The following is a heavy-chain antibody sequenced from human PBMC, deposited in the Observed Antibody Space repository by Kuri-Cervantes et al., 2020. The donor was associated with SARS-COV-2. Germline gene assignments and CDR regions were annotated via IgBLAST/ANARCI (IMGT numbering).Heavy chain of an antibody. J-gene: IGHJ4*02. V-gene: IGHV3-23*01. CDR2: VSGSGVST. CDR3: AKDLISASYFGSGSPDY. Sequence: GGSLRLSCTASGFTFSSNAMSWVRQAPGKGREWVSIVSGSGVSTNYADSVKGRFTISRDNSASTMFLQMNSQRAEDTALYFCAKDLISASYFGSGSPDYWGQGTVVTVSS. CDR1: GFTFSSNA. D-gene: IGHD3-10*01.